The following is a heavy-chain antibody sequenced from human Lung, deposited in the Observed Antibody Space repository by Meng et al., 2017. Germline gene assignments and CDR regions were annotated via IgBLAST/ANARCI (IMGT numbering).Heavy chain of an antibody. CDR3: ARGLGEAVVPRTMFDY. V-gene: IGHV4-4*02. J-gene: IGHJ4*02. CDR2: IYDSGGT. D-gene: IGHD2-2*01. CDR1: GGSISSSNW. Sequence: HVPREESGPGLGKPSGTLSLTCGVSGGSISSSNWWSWVRQPPGKGLELIGEIYDSGGTKYNPSLKSRVTISVDKSKNQFSLKLSSVTAADTAVYYCARGLGEAVVPRTMFDYWGQGTLVTVSS.